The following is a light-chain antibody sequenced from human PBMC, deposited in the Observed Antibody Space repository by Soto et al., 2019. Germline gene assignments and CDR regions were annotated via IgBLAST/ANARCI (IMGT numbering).Light chain of an antibody. CDR2: EVS. CDR3: NSYTSSNTRL. Sequence: QSVLTQPASVSGPPGQSITISCTGSSSDVGGYKYVSWYQQHPGKAPKLMIYEVSNRPSGVSNRFSGSKSGNTASLTISGLQDEDEAYYYCNSYTSSNTRLFGGGTKLTVL. CDR1: SSDVGGYKY. J-gene: IGLJ2*01. V-gene: IGLV2-14*01.